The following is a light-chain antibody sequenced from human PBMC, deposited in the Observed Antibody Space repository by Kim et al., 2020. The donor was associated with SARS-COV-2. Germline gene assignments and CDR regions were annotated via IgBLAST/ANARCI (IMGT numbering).Light chain of an antibody. CDR3: QQDNGH. J-gene: IGKJ2*01. Sequence: GDRVTITCRASESISNWLAWYQQKPGKAPKVLIYEASTLRSGVPSRFSGSGYGTEFTLTISSLQPDDSASYYCQQDNGHFGQGTKLEI. CDR2: EAS. V-gene: IGKV1-5*03. CDR1: ESISNW.